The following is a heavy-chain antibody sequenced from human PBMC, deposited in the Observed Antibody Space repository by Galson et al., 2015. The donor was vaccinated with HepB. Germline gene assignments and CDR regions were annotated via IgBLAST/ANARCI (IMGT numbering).Heavy chain of an antibody. Sequence: SLRLSCAASGFSFNNFPMHWVRQAPGKGLEWVAVISYTGSYTAYADFGRGRFTISRDNSKNALYLQMNSLRVEDTALYYCVRPRGAGAGDYQNWYFDLWGRGTLVTVSS. CDR2: ISYTGSYT. D-gene: IGHD4-17*01. CDR3: VRPRGAGAGDYQNWYFDL. J-gene: IGHJ2*01. CDR1: GFSFNNFP. V-gene: IGHV3-30-3*01.